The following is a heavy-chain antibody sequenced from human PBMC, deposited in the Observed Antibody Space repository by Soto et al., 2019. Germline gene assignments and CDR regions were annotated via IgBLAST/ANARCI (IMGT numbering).Heavy chain of an antibody. CDR3: ARNIPVTTLGY. J-gene: IGHJ4*02. D-gene: IGHD4-17*01. CDR2: IYSGGDT. V-gene: IGHV3-66*01. Sequence: EVQLVESGGGLVQPGGSPRLSCAASGFSVSNNYMSWVRQAPGKGLECVSLIYSGGDTYYVDSVKGRFSISRDSSKNTLYLQMNSLRAEDSAVYYCARNIPVTTLGYWGQGTVVTVAS. CDR1: GFSVSNNY.